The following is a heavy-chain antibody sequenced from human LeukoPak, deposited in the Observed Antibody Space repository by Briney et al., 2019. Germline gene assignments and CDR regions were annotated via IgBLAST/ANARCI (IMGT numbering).Heavy chain of an antibody. CDR3: AKDLRGGWALDAFDI. CDR1: EFTFSSYA. D-gene: IGHD6-19*01. Sequence: GGSLRLSCAASEFTFSSYAMSWVRQAPGKRLEWVSAISGSGGSTYYADSVKGRFTISRDNSKNTLYLQMNSLRAEDTAVYYCAKDLRGGWALDAFDIWGQGTMVTVSS. V-gene: IGHV3-23*01. J-gene: IGHJ3*02. CDR2: ISGSGGST.